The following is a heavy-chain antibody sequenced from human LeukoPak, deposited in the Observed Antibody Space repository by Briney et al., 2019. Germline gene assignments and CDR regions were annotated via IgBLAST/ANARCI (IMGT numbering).Heavy chain of an antibody. D-gene: IGHD3-10*01. Sequence: HPGRSLRLSCAASGFTFNNYLMSWVRQAPGKGLEWVSVLFTGGGRTLYADSVKGRFTISGDTSRTTLYLQMNGLRAEDAAVYYCAKECDYSPGHKFDLWGQGTLVTVSS. CDR3: AKECDYSPGHKFDL. V-gene: IGHV3-23*01. J-gene: IGHJ4*02. CDR2: LFTGGGRT. CDR1: GFTFNNYL.